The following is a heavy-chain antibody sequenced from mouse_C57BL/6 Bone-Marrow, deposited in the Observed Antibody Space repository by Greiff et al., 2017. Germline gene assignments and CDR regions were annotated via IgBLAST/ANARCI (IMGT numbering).Heavy chain of an antibody. D-gene: IGHD1-1*01. J-gene: IGHJ3*01. CDR2: IYPGSGST. Sequence: VQLQQPGAELVKPGASVTMSCKASGYTFTSYWITWVKQRPGQGLEWIGDIYPGSGSTNYNEKFKSKATPTVDTSSSTAYMQLSSLTSEDSAVYYCARSDYYGSSYWFAYWGQGTLVTVSA. CDR1: GYTFTSYW. V-gene: IGHV1-55*01. CDR3: ARSDYYGSSYWFAY.